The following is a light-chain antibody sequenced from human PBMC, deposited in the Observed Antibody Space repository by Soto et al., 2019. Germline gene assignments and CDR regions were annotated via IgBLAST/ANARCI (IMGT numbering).Light chain of an antibody. Sequence: ALRMTQSPSSLSASTGDRVTITCRASQGISSYLAWYQQKPGKAPKLLIYAASTLQSGVPSRFSGSGSGTDFTLTISCLQSEDFATYYCQQYYSYPITFGPGTKVDIK. V-gene: IGKV1-8*01. CDR3: QQYYSYPIT. CDR1: QGISSY. CDR2: AAS. J-gene: IGKJ3*01.